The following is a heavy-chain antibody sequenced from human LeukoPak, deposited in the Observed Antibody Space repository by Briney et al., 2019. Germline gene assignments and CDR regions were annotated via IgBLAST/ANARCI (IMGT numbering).Heavy chain of an antibody. V-gene: IGHV4-59*01. CDR1: GGSISNFH. CDR3: AKVSGIEGSGSYLDY. J-gene: IGHJ4*02. CDR2: VYYIGST. Sequence: PSETLSLTCTVSGGSISNFHWTWIRQSPGKGLEWIGYVYYIGSTSCNPSLKSRVTISLDTSRKQVSLKLTSVTAADTAVYYCAKVSGIEGSGSYLDYWGQGTLVTVSS. D-gene: IGHD3-10*01.